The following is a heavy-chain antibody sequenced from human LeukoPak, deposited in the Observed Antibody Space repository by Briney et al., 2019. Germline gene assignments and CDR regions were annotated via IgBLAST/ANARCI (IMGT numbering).Heavy chain of an antibody. D-gene: IGHD3-3*01. V-gene: IGHV5-51*01. Sequence: GESLKISCKGSGYSFTSYWIGWVRQMPGKGLEWMGIIYPGDSDTRYSPSFQGQVTISADKSISTAYPQWSSLKASDTAIYYCARVPYDFWSGYPDLYYYYYYMDVWGKGTTVTVSS. CDR1: GYSFTSYW. CDR2: IYPGDSDT. J-gene: IGHJ6*03. CDR3: ARVPYDFWSGYPDLYYYYYYMDV.